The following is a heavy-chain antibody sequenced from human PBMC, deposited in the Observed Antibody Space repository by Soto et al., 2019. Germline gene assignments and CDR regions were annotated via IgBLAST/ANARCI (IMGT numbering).Heavy chain of an antibody. J-gene: IGHJ4*02. CDR3: ARPAIRGYSYGSPLDY. CDR2: INPHSGDT. Sequence: QVFLVQSGAEVKKPGASVKVSCKASGYSFTDYYIHWVRQAPGQGLEWMGWINPHSGDTKYAQKFQGSVTVTRDTSISTADMELRGLRSDDTAVYYCARPAIRGYSYGSPLDYWGQGTLVTVSS. V-gene: IGHV1-2*02. D-gene: IGHD5-18*01. CDR1: GYSFTDYY.